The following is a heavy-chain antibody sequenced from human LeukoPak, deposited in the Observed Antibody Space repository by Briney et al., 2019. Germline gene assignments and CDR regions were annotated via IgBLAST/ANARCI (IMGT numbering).Heavy chain of an antibody. CDR1: GGTFSSYA. V-gene: IGHV1-69*04. CDR2: IIPILDIA. CDR3: ARHFGVVTKGVYYYYYGMDV. Sequence: SVKVSCKASGGTFSSYAISWVRQAPGQGLECMGRIIPILDIATYAQKFQGRVTITADKSTSTAYMELSSLSSEDTAVYYCARHFGVVTKGVYYYYYGMDVWGQGTTVTVSS. D-gene: IGHD3-3*01. J-gene: IGHJ6*02.